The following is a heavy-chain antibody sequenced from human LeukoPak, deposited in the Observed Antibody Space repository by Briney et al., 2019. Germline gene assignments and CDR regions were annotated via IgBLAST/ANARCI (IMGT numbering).Heavy chain of an antibody. CDR1: GYSISSGYY. V-gene: IGHV4-38-2*02. J-gene: IGHJ6*02. Sequence: SETLSLTCTVSGYSISSGYYWGWIRQPPGKGLEWIGSIYHSGSTYYNPSLKSRVTISVDTSKNQFSLKLSSVTAADTAVYYCARGPENDYADYYYYGMDVWGQGTTVTVSS. CDR2: IYHSGST. D-gene: IGHD1-1*01. CDR3: ARGPENDYADYYYYGMDV.